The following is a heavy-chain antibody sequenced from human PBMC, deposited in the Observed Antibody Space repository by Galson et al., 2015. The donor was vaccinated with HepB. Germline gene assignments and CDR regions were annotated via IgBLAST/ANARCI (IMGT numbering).Heavy chain of an antibody. CDR2: IYKSGST. Sequence: SLRLSCAAAGFSVSSSYMTWVRQAPGKGLEWVSVIYKSGSTYYGDSVRGRFTISRHNFKNTLYLQMNSLRAEDTAVYYCARGPRYYYDSSGPGYFDYWGQGTLVTVSS. D-gene: IGHD3-22*01. CDR1: GFSVSSSY. CDR3: ARGPRYYYDSSGPGYFDY. J-gene: IGHJ4*02. V-gene: IGHV3-53*04.